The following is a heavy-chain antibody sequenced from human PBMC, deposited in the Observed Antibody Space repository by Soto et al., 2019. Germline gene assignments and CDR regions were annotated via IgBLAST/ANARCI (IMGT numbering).Heavy chain of an antibody. CDR1: GGSISSYY. D-gene: IGHD2-15*01. CDR3: ARGVADRWVYFDY. V-gene: IGHV4-59*01. Sequence: QVQLQESGPGLVKPSETLSLTCTVSGGSISSYYWSWIRQPPGKGLEWIGYIYYSGSTNYNPSLKSRVTISVDTSKNQFSLKLSSVTAADTAVYYCARGVADRWVYFDYWGQGTLVTVSS. CDR2: IYYSGST. J-gene: IGHJ4*02.